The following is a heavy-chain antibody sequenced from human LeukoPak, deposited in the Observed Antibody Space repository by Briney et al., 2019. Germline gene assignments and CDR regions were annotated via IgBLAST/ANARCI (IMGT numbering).Heavy chain of an antibody. D-gene: IGHD5-12*01. CDR1: GGSISSYY. J-gene: IGHJ4*02. V-gene: IGHV4-39*01. CDR2: IYYSGST. CDR3: ARHVHSGYEIDY. Sequence: SETLSLTCTVSGGSISSYYWGWIRQPPGKGLEWIGSIYYSGSTYYNPSLKSRVTISVDTSKNQFSLKLSSVTAADTAVYYCARHVHSGYEIDYWGQGTLVTVSS.